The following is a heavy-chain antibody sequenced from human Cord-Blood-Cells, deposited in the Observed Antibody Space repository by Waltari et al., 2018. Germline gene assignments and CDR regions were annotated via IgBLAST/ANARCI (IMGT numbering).Heavy chain of an antibody. Sequence: QVQLVQSGAEVKKPGASVKVSCKASGYTFTSYYMHWVRQAPGQGLEWMGIINPSGGSTSYAQKFQCRVTMTRDTSMSTVYMELSSLRSEDTAVYYCARDRGMPGSRWGQGTLVTVSS. V-gene: IGHV1-46*01. CDR1: GYTFTSYY. J-gene: IGHJ4*02. CDR2: INPSGGST. CDR3: ARDRGMPGSR. D-gene: IGHD2-2*01.